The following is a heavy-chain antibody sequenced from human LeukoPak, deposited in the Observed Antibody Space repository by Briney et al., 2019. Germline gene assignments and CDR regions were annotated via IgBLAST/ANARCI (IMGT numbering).Heavy chain of an antibody. CDR2: ISGSGGST. D-gene: IGHD6-19*01. CDR1: RFTFSSYA. V-gene: IGHV3-23*01. J-gene: IGHJ4*02. CDR3: AKGLYSSGFDY. Sequence: PGGSLRLSCAASRFTFSSYAMSWVRQAPGKGLEWVSAISGSGGSTYYADSVRGRFTISRDNSKNTLYLQMNSLRAEDTSVYYCAKGLYSSGFDYWGQGTLVTVSS.